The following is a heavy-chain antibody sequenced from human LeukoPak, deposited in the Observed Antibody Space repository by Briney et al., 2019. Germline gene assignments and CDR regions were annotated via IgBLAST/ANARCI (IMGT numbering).Heavy chain of an antibody. CDR2: ISSSSSYI. Sequence: GGSLRLSCAAPGFTFSSYSMNWVRQAPGKGLEWVASISSSSSYIYYADSVKGRSTISRDNAKNSLYLQMNSLRAEDTAVYYCARDRTRIAAAGLDALDIWGQGTMVTVSS. D-gene: IGHD6-13*01. CDR1: GFTFSSYS. CDR3: ARDRTRIAAAGLDALDI. V-gene: IGHV3-21*01. J-gene: IGHJ3*02.